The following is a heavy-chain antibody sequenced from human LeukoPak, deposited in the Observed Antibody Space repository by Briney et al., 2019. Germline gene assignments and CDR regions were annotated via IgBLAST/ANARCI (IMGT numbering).Heavy chain of an antibody. CDR1: GGTFSSYA. Sequence: SVKVSCKASGGTFSSYAISWVRQAPGQGLEWMGRIIPILGIANYAQKFQGRVTITADKSTSTAYMELSSLRSEDTAVYYCARDCHPYYYYGMDVWGQGTTVTVSS. CDR2: IIPILGIA. V-gene: IGHV1-69*04. J-gene: IGHJ6*02. CDR3: ARDCHPYYYYGMDV.